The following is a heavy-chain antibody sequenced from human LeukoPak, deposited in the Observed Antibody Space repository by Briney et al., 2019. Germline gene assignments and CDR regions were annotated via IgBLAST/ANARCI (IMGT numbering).Heavy chain of an antibody. CDR3: HSPGVIVHTGWFDP. V-gene: IGHV1-46*01. J-gene: IGHJ5*02. D-gene: IGHD3-16*02. Sequence: ASVKVSCKASGYTFTSYYMHWVRQAPGQGLEWMGIINPSGGSTSYAQKFQGRVTMTRDMSTSTVYMELGSLRSEDTAVYYCHSPGVIVHTGWFDPWGQGTLVTVSS. CDR1: GYTFTSYY. CDR2: INPSGGST.